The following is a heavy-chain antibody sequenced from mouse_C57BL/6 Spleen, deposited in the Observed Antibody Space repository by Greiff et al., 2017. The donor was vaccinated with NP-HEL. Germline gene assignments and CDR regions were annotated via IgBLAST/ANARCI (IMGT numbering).Heavy chain of an antibody. V-gene: IGHV1-81*01. CDR2: IYPRSGNT. CDR1: GYTFTSYG. J-gene: IGHJ2*01. Sequence: QVQLQQSGAELARPGASVKLSCKASGYTFTSYGISWVKQRTGQGLEWIGEIYPRSGNTYYTEKFKGPATLTADKSSSTEYMELRSLTSEDSAVYFCARRRPDYFDYWGQGTTLTVSS. CDR3: ARRRPDYFDY.